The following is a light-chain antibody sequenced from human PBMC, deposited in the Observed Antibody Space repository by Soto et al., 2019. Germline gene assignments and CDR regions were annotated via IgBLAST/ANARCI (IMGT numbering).Light chain of an antibody. CDR1: SSDVGGYNF. V-gene: IGLV2-8*01. J-gene: IGLJ1*01. CDR2: EVN. CDR3: SSYAGTNNRYV. Sequence: ALTQPPSASGSPGQSVTISCTGTSSDVGGYNFVSWYQQHPGKAPKLIIYEVNKRPSGVPDRFSASKSGNTASLTVSGLQAEDEADYYCSSYAGTNNRYVFGTGTKVTVL.